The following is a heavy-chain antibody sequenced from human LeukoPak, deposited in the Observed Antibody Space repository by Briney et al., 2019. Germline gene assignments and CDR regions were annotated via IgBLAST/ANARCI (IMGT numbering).Heavy chain of an antibody. J-gene: IGHJ5*02. CDR1: GASISSHNW. V-gene: IGHV4-4*02. Sequence: SETLSLTCAVSGASISSHNWWWSWVRQPPGKGLEWIGEIYHSGSTNYNPSLKSRVTMSVDKSKNQFSLNLSSVTAADTAVYYCASAEPRGIIWYPSWGQGTLVTVSS. CDR3: ASAEPRGIIWYPS. D-gene: IGHD6-13*01. CDR2: IYHSGST.